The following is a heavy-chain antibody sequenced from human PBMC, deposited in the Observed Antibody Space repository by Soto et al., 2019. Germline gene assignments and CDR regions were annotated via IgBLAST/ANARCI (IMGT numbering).Heavy chain of an antibody. Sequence: PSETLSLTCAVYGGSFSGYYWSWIRQPPGKGLEWIGEIKHSGSTNYNPSLKSRVTISVDTSKNQFSLKLSSVTAADTAVYYCARGRGVYYDYVWGSYRPPFDYWGQGTLVTVSS. CDR1: GGSFSGYY. V-gene: IGHV4-34*01. J-gene: IGHJ4*02. D-gene: IGHD3-16*02. CDR2: IKHSGST. CDR3: ARGRGVYYDYVWGSYRPPFDY.